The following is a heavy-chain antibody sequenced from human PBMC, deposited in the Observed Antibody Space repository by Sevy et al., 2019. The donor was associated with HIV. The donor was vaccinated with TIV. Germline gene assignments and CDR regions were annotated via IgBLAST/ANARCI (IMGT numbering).Heavy chain of an antibody. Sequence: GGSLRLSCAASGFTFSTYDMHWVRQAPGKGLEWVAVISYDGGTRYYADSVKGRFTISRDNRKNTLFVQMNSLRADDTAVYYCARDDGYTINWYPGYWGQGTLVTVSS. V-gene: IGHV3-30*04. CDR1: GFTFSTYD. D-gene: IGHD3-16*01. J-gene: IGHJ4*02. CDR3: ARDDGYTINWYPGY. CDR2: ISYDGGTR.